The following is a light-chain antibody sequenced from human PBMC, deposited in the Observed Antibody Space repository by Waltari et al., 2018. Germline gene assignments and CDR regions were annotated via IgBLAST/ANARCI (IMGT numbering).Light chain of an antibody. CDR1: NIATKS. CDR2: YDK. J-gene: IGLJ1*01. Sequence: SYVLTQPPSVSLAPGQTARISCGGDNIATKSVNWYQEKPGQAPVLVVYYDKDGPSGVPERFSGSNAGNTATLTISRVEGGDEADYYCQVWDNGSDHPWVCGAGTRVTVL. V-gene: IGLV3-21*02. CDR3: QVWDNGSDHPWV.